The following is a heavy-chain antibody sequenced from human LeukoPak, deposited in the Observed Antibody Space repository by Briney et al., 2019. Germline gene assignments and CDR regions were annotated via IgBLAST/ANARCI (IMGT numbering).Heavy chain of an antibody. V-gene: IGHV1-2*02. CDR2: INVNRGGT. CDR3: ARRYCSSTSCYYFDY. CDR1: GYTFTDYY. J-gene: IGHJ4*02. Sequence: ASLRVSCKASGYTFTDYYMHWVRQAPGQGLEWMGWINVNRGGTNYAQRFQGRVTMTRDTSITTAYMELSRLESGDTAVYYCARRYCSSTSCYYFDYWGQGTLVTVSS. D-gene: IGHD2-2*01.